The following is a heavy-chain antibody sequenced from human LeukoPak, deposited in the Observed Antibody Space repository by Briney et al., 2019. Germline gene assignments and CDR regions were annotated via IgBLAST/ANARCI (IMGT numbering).Heavy chain of an antibody. CDR1: GGSISSSNW. V-gene: IGHV4-4*02. D-gene: IGHD3-22*01. CDR2: ISHSGST. CDR3: AKSNGYGSIDI. J-gene: IGHJ3*02. Sequence: PSETLSLTCAVSGGSISSSNWWSWVRQPPGKGLEWIGEISHSGSTNYNPSLKSRVTISVDTSRNQFSLKLNSVTAADTAVYYCAKSNGYGSIDIWGQGTMVTVSS.